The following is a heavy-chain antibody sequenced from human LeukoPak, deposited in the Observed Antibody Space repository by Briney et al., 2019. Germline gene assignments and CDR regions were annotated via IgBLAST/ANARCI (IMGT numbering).Heavy chain of an antibody. D-gene: IGHD1-14*01. J-gene: IGHJ4*02. CDR3: AKGNPFVKSHSLDH. CDR2: IWFDGSKK. V-gene: IGHV3-33*06. Sequence: GGSLRLSCAASGFIFGGYGMHWVRQAPGKGLEWVAVIWFDGSKKFYVDSVKGRFIISRDNARSMLFLEMNSLRAEDTAVYYCAKGNPFVKSHSLDHWGRGTLVTVSS. CDR1: GFIFGGYG.